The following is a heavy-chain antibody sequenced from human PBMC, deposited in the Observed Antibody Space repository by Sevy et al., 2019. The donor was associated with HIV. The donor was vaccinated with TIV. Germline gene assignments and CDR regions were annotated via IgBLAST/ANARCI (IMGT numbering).Heavy chain of an antibody. J-gene: IGHJ6*02. CDR1: GFTFSSYT. CDR3: ARDGLGGFAQTLDV. D-gene: IGHD3-16*01. CDR2: ISYDGSNK. V-gene: IGHV3-30*04. Sequence: GGSLRLSCEAFGFTFSSYTMHWVRQAPGKGLEWVAVISYDGSNKYYADSVKGRFTISRDNSKNTLYLQMNSLRAEDTAVYYCARDGLGGFAQTLDVWGQGTTVTVSS.